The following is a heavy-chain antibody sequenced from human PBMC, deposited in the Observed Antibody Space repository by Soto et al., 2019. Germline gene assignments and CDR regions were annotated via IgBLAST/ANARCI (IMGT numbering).Heavy chain of an antibody. V-gene: IGHV3-30*18. CDR1: GFTFSNYG. CDR3: AKDGAPRYFGRSSCHPAGAY. Sequence: QVQLVESGGGVVQPGRSLRLSCAGSGFTFSNYGLHWVRQAPGKGLEWVAVISYDGTHKYYADSVKGRFTISRDNSNNTLYLQRDRMRAEDTAVYYCAKDGAPRYFGRSSCHPAGAYWGQGTLVTVST. J-gene: IGHJ4*02. D-gene: IGHD2-15*01. CDR2: ISYDGTHK.